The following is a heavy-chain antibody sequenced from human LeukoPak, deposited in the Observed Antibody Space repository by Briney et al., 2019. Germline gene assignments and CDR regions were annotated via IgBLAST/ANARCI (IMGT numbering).Heavy chain of an antibody. CDR2: INHSGST. D-gene: IGHD3-22*01. CDR1: GGSLNSGGYY. CDR3: ARGPHTGVNYYDSSGYYY. V-gene: IGHV4-34*01. J-gene: IGHJ4*02. Sequence: SETLSLTCTVSGGSLNSGGYYWSWIRQPPGKGLEWIGEINHSGSTNYNPSLKSRVTISVDTSKNQFSLKLSSVTAADTAVYYCARGPHTGVNYYDSSGYYYWGQGTLVTVSS.